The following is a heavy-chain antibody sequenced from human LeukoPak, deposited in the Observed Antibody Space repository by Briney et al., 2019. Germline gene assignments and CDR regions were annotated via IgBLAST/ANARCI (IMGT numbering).Heavy chain of an antibody. CDR3: AKKYYDYVWGSYPDY. J-gene: IGHJ4*02. D-gene: IGHD3-16*02. V-gene: IGHV3-23*01. CDR2: ISGSGGST. CDR1: GGSFSGYY. Sequence: ETLSLTCAVYGGSFSGYYWSWVRQAPGKGLEWVSAISGSGGSTYYADSVKGRFTISRDNSKNTLYLQMNSLRAEDTAVYYCAKKYYDYVWGSYPDYWGQGTLVTVSS.